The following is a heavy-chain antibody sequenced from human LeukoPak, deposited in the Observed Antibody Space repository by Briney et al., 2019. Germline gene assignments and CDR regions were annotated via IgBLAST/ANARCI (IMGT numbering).Heavy chain of an antibody. J-gene: IGHJ4*02. V-gene: IGHV4-61*01. CDR3: ARGYSYGYSEDY. CDR2: IYYSGST. Sequence: PSENLSLICTVSGGSVSSGSYYWRWIRQPPGKGLEWIGYIYYSGSTNYNPSLKSRVTISVDTSKNQFSLKLSSVTAADTAVYYCARGYSYGYSEDYWGQGTLVTVSS. D-gene: IGHD5-18*01. CDR1: GGSVSSGSYY.